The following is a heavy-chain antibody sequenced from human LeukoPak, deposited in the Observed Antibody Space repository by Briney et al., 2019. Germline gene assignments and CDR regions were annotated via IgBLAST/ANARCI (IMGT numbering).Heavy chain of an antibody. V-gene: IGHV3-23*01. J-gene: IGHJ4*02. Sequence: HPGGSLRLSCAASGFAFNTYAMSWVRQAPGKGLEWVSTISGSGGSTYYADSVKGRFTISRDNSKNTLYLQMNSLRAEDTAVYYCVKAGIAAVTGRYYIDYWGLGALVTVSS. CDR1: GFAFNTYA. CDR2: ISGSGGST. D-gene: IGHD6-13*01. CDR3: VKAGIAAVTGRYYIDY.